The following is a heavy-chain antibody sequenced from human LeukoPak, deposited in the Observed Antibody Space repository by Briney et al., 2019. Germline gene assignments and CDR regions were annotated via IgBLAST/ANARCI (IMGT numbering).Heavy chain of an antibody. Sequence: GGSLRLSCAASGFTFRSYWMNWVRQAPGKGLVWVSRINNDGSDTTYADSVKGRFTASRDNAKNTQYPQMNSLRAEDTAIYYCARGRLSGGYDFDYWGHGILLTVSS. CDR1: GFTFRSYW. J-gene: IGHJ4*01. CDR2: INNDGSDT. CDR3: ARGRLSGGYDFDY. V-gene: IGHV3-74*01. D-gene: IGHD1-26*01.